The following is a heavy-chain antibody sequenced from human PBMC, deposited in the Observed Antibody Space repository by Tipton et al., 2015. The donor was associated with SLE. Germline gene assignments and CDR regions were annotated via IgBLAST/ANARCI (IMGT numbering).Heavy chain of an antibody. Sequence: RSLRLSCAASGFTFSAFGMPWVRQAPGKGLEWVAVISYDGSNKHYADSVKGRFTISRDNSKNTLYLQINSLRVEDTAVYYCASQVRSNCDYWGQGTRVTVSS. D-gene: IGHD4/OR15-4a*01. CDR1: GFTFSAFG. CDR3: ASQVRSNCDY. CDR2: ISYDGSNK. J-gene: IGHJ4*02. V-gene: IGHV3-30*19.